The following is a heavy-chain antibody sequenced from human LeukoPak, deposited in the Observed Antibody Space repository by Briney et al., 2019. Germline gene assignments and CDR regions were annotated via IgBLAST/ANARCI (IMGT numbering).Heavy chain of an antibody. CDR1: GFTFTNYG. CDR2: ITYDGYYK. J-gene: IGHJ4*02. CDR3: ARQGYSGYDYHFDY. D-gene: IGHD5-12*01. V-gene: IGHV3-30*03. Sequence: GGSLRLSCAASGFTFTNYGMHWVRQAPGKGLEWVALITYDGYYKYYSDSVKGRFTISSDTSKNTLYLQMNSLRAEDTAVYYCARQGYSGYDYHFDYWGQGTLVTVSS.